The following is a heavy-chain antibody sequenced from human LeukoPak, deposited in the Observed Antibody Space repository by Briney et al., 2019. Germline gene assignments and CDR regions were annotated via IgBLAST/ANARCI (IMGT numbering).Heavy chain of an antibody. CDR3: SKDPGDTAMATDY. J-gene: IGHJ4*02. CDR2: ISGSGGST. V-gene: IGHV3-23*01. Sequence: GGSLRLSCAASGFTFSSYGMSWVRQAPGKGLEWVSTISGSGGSTYYADSVKGRFTISRDNSKNTLYLQMNSLRAEDTAVYYWSKDPGDTAMATDYWGQGTLVTVSS. CDR1: GFTFSSYG. D-gene: IGHD5-18*01.